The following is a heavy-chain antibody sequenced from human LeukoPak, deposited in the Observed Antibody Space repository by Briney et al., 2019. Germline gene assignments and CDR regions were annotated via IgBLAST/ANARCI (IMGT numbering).Heavy chain of an antibody. D-gene: IGHD3-10*01. V-gene: IGHV3-9*01. CDR2: ISWNSGSI. CDR3: AKAGVEDNYYFDY. J-gene: IGHJ4*02. CDR1: GFTFGGYA. Sequence: GGPLRLSCAASGFTFGGYAMHWVRQAPGKGLEWVSGISWNSGSIGYADSVKGRFTISRDNAKNSLYLQMNSLRAEDTALYYCAKAGVEDNYYFDYWGQGTLVTVSS.